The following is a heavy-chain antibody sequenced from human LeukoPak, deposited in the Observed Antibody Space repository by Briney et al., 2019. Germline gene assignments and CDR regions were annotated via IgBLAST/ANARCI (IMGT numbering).Heavy chain of an antibody. J-gene: IGHJ4*01. CDR3: ARDNIGREYRGYSAYEHYY. V-gene: IGHV1-69*06. CDR1: GCTFSSYD. CDR2: INPIFGTA. D-gene: IGHD5-12*01. Sequence: ASVKVSCKASGCTFSSYDISWVRQAPGQGLEWMGGINPIFGTANYAQKFQGRVTITADKSTSTAYMGLSSLRSEDTAVYYCARDNIGREYRGYSAYEHYYWGQGTLVSVSS.